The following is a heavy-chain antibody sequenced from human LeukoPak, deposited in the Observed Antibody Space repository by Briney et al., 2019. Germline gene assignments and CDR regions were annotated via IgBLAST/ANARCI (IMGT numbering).Heavy chain of an antibody. D-gene: IGHD3-10*01. Sequence: GGSLRLSCAASGFSFGSYGLSWVRQAPGKGLQWVSYISGNGGTTYYADSVEGRFTISRDNAKNSLYLQMNSLRAEDTAVYYCAKGHYYGSGSYSHDAFDIWGQGTMVTVSS. J-gene: IGHJ3*02. CDR1: GFSFGSYG. V-gene: IGHV3-48*04. CDR3: AKGHYYGSGSYSHDAFDI. CDR2: ISGNGGTT.